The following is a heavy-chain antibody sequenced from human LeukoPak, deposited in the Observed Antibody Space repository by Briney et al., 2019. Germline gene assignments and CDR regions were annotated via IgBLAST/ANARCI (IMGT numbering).Heavy chain of an antibody. CDR3: ARSYYDILTGYPDDHFDY. D-gene: IGHD3-9*01. Sequence: ASVKVSCKASGYTFTSYDINWVRQAPGQGLEWMGWMNPNSGNTGYAQKFQGRVTMTRNTSISTAYMELSSLRSEDTAVYYCARSYYDILTGYPDDHFDYWGQGTLVTVSS. CDR1: GYTFTSYD. V-gene: IGHV1-8*01. J-gene: IGHJ4*02. CDR2: MNPNSGNT.